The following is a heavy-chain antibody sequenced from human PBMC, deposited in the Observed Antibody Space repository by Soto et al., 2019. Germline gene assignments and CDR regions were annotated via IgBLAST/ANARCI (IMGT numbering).Heavy chain of an antibody. CDR1: GGSISSGGTGSY. CDR3: ASGHDAYKVRY. J-gene: IGHJ4*02. V-gene: IGHV4-31*03. Sequence: QVQLQESGPGLVKPSQTLSLTCTVSGGSISSGGTGSYWTWIRQLPGMGLEWIGYTYYTANTYYNPSRNRRLTIAILASKNQSSLKLTSVTAAETAVYFCASGHDAYKVRYWGQGTVVTVSS. CDR2: TYYTANT. D-gene: IGHD1-1*01.